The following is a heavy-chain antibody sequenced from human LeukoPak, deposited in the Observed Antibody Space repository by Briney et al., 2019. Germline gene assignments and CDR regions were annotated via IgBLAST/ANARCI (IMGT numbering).Heavy chain of an antibody. D-gene: IGHD3-10*01. CDR1: GFTLSRYS. CDR3: ARGNYYGSGEDY. CDR2: ISSSSSYI. J-gene: IGHJ4*02. V-gene: IGHV3-21*04. Sequence: PGGSLRLSCAASGFTLSRYSMNWVRQAPGKGLEWVSSISSSSSYIYYADSVRGRFTISRDNAKNSLYLQMNSLRAEDTAVYYCARGNYYGSGEDYWGQGTLVTVSS.